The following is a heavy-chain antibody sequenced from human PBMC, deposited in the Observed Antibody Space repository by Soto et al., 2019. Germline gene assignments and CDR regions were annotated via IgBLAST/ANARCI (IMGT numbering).Heavy chain of an antibody. D-gene: IGHD5-12*01. CDR3: AREERGLQLRNALDI. CDR2: INSDGSST. V-gene: IGHV3-74*01. Sequence: EVQLVESGGGLVQPGGSLRLSCAASGFTFSSYWMHWVRQAPGKGLVWVSRINSDGSSTSYADSVKGRFTISRDNAKNTLYLQTNSLRAEDTAVYYCAREERGLQLRNALDIGSQGTMVTVSS. CDR1: GFTFSSYW. J-gene: IGHJ3*02.